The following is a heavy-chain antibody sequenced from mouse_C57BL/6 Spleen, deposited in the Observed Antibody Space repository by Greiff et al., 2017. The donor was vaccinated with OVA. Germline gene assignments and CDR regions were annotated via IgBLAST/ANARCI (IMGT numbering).Heavy chain of an antibody. CDR3: ASAAIYAMDY. Sequence: EVQLQQSGPELVKPGASVKISCKASGYTFTDYYMNWVKQSHGKSLEWIGDINPNNGGTSYNQKFKGKATLTVDKSSSTAYMELSSLTSEDSAVYYCASAAIYAMDYWGQGTSVTVSS. CDR1: GYTFTDYY. J-gene: IGHJ4*01. V-gene: IGHV1-26*01. CDR2: INPNNGGT.